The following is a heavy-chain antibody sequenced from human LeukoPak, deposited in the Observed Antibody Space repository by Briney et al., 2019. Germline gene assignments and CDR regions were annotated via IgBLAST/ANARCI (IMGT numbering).Heavy chain of an antibody. J-gene: IGHJ4*02. V-gene: IGHV3-30*04. Sequence: GGSLRLSCEASGFTFSSYAMHWVRQAPGQGLEWVAVISYDGSNKDYADSVKGRFTISRDNSKNTLYLQMNSLRAEDTAVYYCARAYGSGSYYNWGPGTLVTVSP. CDR2: ISYDGSNK. CDR3: ARAYGSGSYYN. D-gene: IGHD3-10*01. CDR1: GFTFSSYA.